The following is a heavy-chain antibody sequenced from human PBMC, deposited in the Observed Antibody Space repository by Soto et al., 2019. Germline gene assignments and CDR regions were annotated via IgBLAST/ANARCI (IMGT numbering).Heavy chain of an antibody. CDR3: ARGSGTPRTP. Sequence: PGGSLRLSCVASGFTFSSYGMHWVRQAPGKGLEWVAVIPNTENKKYYADSVKGRFTISRDNYQNTLFLQMDSLMSEDTAVYYCARGSGTPRTPWGQGTLVTVSS. CDR2: IPNTENKK. D-gene: IGHD1-1*01. J-gene: IGHJ5*02. CDR1: GFTFSSYG. V-gene: IGHV3-30-3*01.